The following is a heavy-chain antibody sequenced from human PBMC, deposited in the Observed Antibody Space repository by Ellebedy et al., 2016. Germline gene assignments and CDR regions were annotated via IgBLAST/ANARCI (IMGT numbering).Heavy chain of an antibody. Sequence: GESLKISXAVSGLPFSTFFMSWVRQAPGKGLEWVAIISANADKRDLADSVQGRFTVSRDNLRNTLHLQMSNLRGEDTAVYYCRQGHYADYWGQGTLVTVSS. CDR1: GLPFSTFF. CDR3: RQGHYADY. J-gene: IGHJ4*02. V-gene: IGHV3-23*01. D-gene: IGHD2-2*01. CDR2: ISANADKR.